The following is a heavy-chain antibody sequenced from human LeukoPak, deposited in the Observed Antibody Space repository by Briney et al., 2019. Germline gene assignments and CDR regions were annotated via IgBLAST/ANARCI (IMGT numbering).Heavy chain of an antibody. Sequence: SQTLSLTCTVSGGSISSGGYYWSWIRQHPWKGLEWIGYIYYSGSTYYNPSLKSRVTISVDTSKNQFSLKLSSVTAADTAVYYCARDYTYSRSWYGWFDPWGQGTLVTVSS. CDR1: GGSISSGGYY. CDR2: IYYSGST. V-gene: IGHV4-31*03. D-gene: IGHD6-13*01. CDR3: ARDYTYSRSWYGWFDP. J-gene: IGHJ5*02.